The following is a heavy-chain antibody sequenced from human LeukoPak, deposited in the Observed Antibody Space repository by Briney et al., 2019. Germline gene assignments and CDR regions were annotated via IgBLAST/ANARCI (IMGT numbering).Heavy chain of an antibody. V-gene: IGHV3-23*01. CDR3: AKAGADNSVYRHFDY. CDR2: ISDSGDKT. CDR1: GFAFRSYA. Sequence: PGGSLRLSCAASGFAFRSYAMSWVRQAPGKGLELVSLISDSGDKTYYADSVKGRFTISRDNSKNTLFLQLNSLRAEDTAVYYCAKAGADNSVYRHFDYWGQGTLVTVSS. D-gene: IGHD3-22*01. J-gene: IGHJ4*02.